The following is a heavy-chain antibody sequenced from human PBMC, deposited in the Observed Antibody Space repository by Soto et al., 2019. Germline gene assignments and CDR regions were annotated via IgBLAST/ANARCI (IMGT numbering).Heavy chain of an antibody. CDR2: INAGNGNT. CDR3: ARDLPEGIWGSYRPEYFQH. D-gene: IGHD3-16*02. Sequence: ASVKVSCKASGYTFTSYAMHWVRQAPGQRLEWMGWINAGNGNTKYSQKFQGRVTITRDTSASTAYMELSSLRSEDTAVYYCARDLPEGIWGSYRPEYFQHWGQGTLVTVSS. CDR1: GYTFTSYA. V-gene: IGHV1-3*01. J-gene: IGHJ1*01.